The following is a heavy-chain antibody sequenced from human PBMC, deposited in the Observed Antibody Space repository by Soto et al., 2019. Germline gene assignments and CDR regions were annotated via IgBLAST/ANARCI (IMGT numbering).Heavy chain of an antibody. CDR1: GGCRIGKY. Sequence: TVSLTCVDHGGCRIGKYWNWIRHPPGKGLEWIGEINHTGATHYNPSLKSRVTMSVDTSKNQFSLRLSSVTAADTAIYYCATRITVFGLLKPPFDPWGQGTQVTVSS. V-gene: IGHV4-34*01. CDR3: ATRITVFGLLKPPFDP. J-gene: IGHJ5*02. D-gene: IGHD3-3*01. CDR2: INHTGAT.